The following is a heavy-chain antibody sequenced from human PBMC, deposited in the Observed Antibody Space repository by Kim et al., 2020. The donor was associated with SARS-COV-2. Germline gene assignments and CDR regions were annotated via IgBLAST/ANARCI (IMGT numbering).Heavy chain of an antibody. V-gene: IGHV3-23*01. J-gene: IGHJ3*02. CDR3: AKYYGSGRAAFEI. D-gene: IGHD3-10*01. Sequence: AASVQGRFTISRDNSKNTLYLQMNSLRAEDTAVYYCAKYYGSGRAAFEIWGQGTMVTVSS.